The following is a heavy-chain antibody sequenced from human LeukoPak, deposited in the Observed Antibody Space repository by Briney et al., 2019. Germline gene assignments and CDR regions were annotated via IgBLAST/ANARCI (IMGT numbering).Heavy chain of an antibody. CDR1: GGTFSSYA. CDR3: ARVFRSYAFFDY. V-gene: IGHV1-69*01. CDR2: IIPIFGTA. Sequence: ASVKVSCKASGGTFSSYAISWVRQAPGQGLEWMGGIIPIFGTANYAQKFQGRVTITADESTSTAYMELSSLRSEDTAVYYCARVFRSYAFFDYWGQGTLVTVSS. J-gene: IGHJ4*02. D-gene: IGHD2-2*01.